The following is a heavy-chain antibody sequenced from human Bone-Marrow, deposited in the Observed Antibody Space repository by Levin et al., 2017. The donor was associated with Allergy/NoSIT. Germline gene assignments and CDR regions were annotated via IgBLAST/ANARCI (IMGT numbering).Heavy chain of an antibody. J-gene: IGHJ2*01. CDR2: IHYDGSKR. Sequence: GGSLRLSCVASGFSFSSHGMHWVRQAPGKGLEWVTTIHYDGSKREYADSVRGRFTISRDNSKNTMFLQMNSLRVEDTAVYYCVKDNYRPMSAESTSPFDHWGRGTLVTVSS. V-gene: IGHV3-30*02. CDR3: VKDNYRPMSAESTSPFDH. CDR1: GFSFSSHG. D-gene: IGHD2-2*01.